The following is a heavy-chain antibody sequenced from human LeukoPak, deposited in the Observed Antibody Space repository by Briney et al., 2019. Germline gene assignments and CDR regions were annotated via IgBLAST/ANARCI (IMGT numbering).Heavy chain of an antibody. CDR2: IYYSGST. D-gene: IGHD3-10*01. V-gene: IGHV4-59*01. J-gene: IGHJ4*02. CDR1: GGSISSYY. CDR3: GSAFQGSGGVDY. Sequence: PSETLSLTCTVSGGSISSYYWSWIRQPPGKGLEWIGYIYYSGSTNYNPSLKSRVTISVDTSKNQFSLKLSSVTAADTAVYYCGSAFQGSGGVDYWGQGTLVTVSS.